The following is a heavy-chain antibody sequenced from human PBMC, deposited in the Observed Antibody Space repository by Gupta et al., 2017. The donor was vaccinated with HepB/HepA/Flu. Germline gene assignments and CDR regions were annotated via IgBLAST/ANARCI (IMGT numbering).Heavy chain of an antibody. Sequence: EVQLVESGGGLVQPGGSLRLSCAASGFTVSTNYMSWVRQAPGKGLEWVSVIYSDNSTNYADSVKGRFTIYRDSSKNTVYLQMNSLRVEDTAVYYCARDLWKNRALDYWGQGTRVTASS. CDR2: IYSDNST. CDR1: GFTVSTNY. J-gene: IGHJ4*02. CDR3: ARDLWKNRALDY. D-gene: IGHD1/OR15-1a*01. V-gene: IGHV3-66*01.